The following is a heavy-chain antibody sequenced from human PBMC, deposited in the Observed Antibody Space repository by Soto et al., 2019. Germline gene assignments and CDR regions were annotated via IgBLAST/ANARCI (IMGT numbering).Heavy chain of an antibody. D-gene: IGHD1-26*01. CDR1: GFTFSGSA. V-gene: IGHV3-73*01. CDR3: TSIVGATTLDY. J-gene: IGHJ4*02. Sequence: GGSLRLSCAASGFTFSGSAMHWVRQASGKGLEWVGRIRGKANSYATAYAASVKGRFTISRDDSKNTAYLQMNSLKTEDTAVYFCTSIVGATTLDYWGQGTLVTVSS. CDR2: IRGKANSYAT.